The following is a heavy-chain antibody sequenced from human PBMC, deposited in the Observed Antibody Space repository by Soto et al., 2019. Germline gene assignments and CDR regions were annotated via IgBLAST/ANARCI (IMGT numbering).Heavy chain of an antibody. J-gene: IGHJ4*02. CDR3: AKDRDYRFDY. CDR2: ISYDGSNK. CDR1: GFTFSSYG. Sequence: QVQLVESGGGVVQPGRSLRLSCAASGFTFSSYGMHWVRQAPGKGLERVAVISYDGSNKYYADSVKGRFTISRDNSKNTLYLQMNSLRAEDTAVYYCAKDRDYRFDYWGQGTLVTVSS. D-gene: IGHD4-17*01. V-gene: IGHV3-30*18.